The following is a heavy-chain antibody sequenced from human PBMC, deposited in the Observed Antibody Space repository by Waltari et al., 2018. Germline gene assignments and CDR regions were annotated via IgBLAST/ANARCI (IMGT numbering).Heavy chain of an antibody. CDR3: ARDIGSSTTY. D-gene: IGHD2-2*01. V-gene: IGHV3-9*01. CDR1: GFTFDDYA. Sequence: EVQLVESGGGLVQPGRSLRLSCAASGFTFDDYAMHWVRQAPGKGLEWVSGISWNSGSIGYADSVKGRFTISRDNAKNSLYLQMNSLRAEDTAVYYCARDIGSSTTYWGQGTLVTVSS. J-gene: IGHJ4*02. CDR2: ISWNSGSI.